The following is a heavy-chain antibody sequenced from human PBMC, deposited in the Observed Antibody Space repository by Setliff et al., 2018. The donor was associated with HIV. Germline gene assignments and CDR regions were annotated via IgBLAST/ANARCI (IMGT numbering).Heavy chain of an antibody. Sequence: GGSLRLSCAASGFIFKNAWMSWVRQAPGKGLEWVGRIKSKTDGGTTDYAAPVKGRFTISRDDSKNTMYLQMSSLKTEDTAVYYCTTGGDWGPLRFDYWGQGMLVTAPQ. CDR1: GFIFKNAW. CDR3: TTGGDWGPLRFDY. D-gene: IGHD7-27*01. J-gene: IGHJ4*02. V-gene: IGHV3-15*01. CDR2: IKSKTDGGTT.